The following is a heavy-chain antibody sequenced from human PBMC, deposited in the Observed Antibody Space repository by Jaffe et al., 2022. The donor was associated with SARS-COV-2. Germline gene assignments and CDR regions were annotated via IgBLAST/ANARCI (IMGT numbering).Heavy chain of an antibody. V-gene: IGHV3-43*01. Sequence: EVQLVESGGVVVQPGGSLRLSCAASGFTFDDYTMHWVRQAPGKGLEWVSLISWDGGSTYYADSVKGRFTISRDNSKNSLYLQMNSLRTEDTALYYCAKDRADRRELLWFGELSKVGLDAFDIWGQGTMVTVSS. D-gene: IGHD3-10*01. CDR2: ISWDGGST. J-gene: IGHJ3*02. CDR1: GFTFDDYT. CDR3: AKDRADRRELLWFGELSKVGLDAFDI.